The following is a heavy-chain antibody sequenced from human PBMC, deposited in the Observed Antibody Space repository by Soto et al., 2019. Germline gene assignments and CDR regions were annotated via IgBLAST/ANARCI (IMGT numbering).Heavy chain of an antibody. Sequence: SETLSLTCTVSGGSIISGDYYWSWIRQPPGKGLEWIGYIYYSGDTSYNPSLKSRVTISIDTSKNQFSLKLSSVTAADTAFYYCARSSIAPRLFMYPYDYWGQGTLVTVSS. CDR3: ARSSIAPRLFMYPYDY. D-gene: IGHD6-6*01. CDR2: IYYSGDT. J-gene: IGHJ4*02. V-gene: IGHV4-30-4*08. CDR1: GGSIISGDYY.